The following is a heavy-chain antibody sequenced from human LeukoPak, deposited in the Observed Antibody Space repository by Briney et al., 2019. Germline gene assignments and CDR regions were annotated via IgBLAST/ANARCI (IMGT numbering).Heavy chain of an antibody. CDR2: ISYDGSNK. D-gene: IGHD3-10*01. Sequence: PGRSLRLSCAASGFTFSSYAMHWVRQAPGKGLEWVAVISYDGSNKYYADSVKGRFTISRDNSKNTLYLQMNSLRAEDTAVYYCARDGPYYYGSGTDYWGQGTLVTVSS. V-gene: IGHV3-30-3*01. CDR1: GFTFSSYA. CDR3: ARDGPYYYGSGTDY. J-gene: IGHJ4*02.